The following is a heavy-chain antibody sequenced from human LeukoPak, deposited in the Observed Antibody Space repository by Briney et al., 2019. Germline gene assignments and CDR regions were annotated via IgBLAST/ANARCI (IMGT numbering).Heavy chain of an antibody. Sequence: GESLKISCKVAEYTFTNYWIGWVRQMPGKGLEWAGIIYLRDSDARYRPSFQDQVTISADKSTRTAYLQWSSLKASDSAMYYCATTLTNYCSSTSCYADHWGQGTLVTVSS. J-gene: IGHJ4*01. V-gene: IGHV5-51*01. CDR2: IYLRDSDA. D-gene: IGHD2-2*01. CDR3: ATTLTNYCSSTSCYADH. CDR1: EYTFTNYW.